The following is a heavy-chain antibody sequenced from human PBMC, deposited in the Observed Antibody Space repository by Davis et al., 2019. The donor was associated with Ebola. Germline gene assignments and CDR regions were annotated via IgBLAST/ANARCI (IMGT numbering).Heavy chain of an antibody. CDR3: ARQAYYDFWSGYYDGMDA. D-gene: IGHD3-3*01. Sequence: GGSLRLSCKGSGYSFTSYWIGWVRQMPGKGLEWMGIIYPGDSDTRYSPSFQGQVTISADKSISTAYLQWSSLKASDTAMYYCARQAYYDFWSGYYDGMDAWGQGTTVTVSS. CDR1: GYSFTSYW. CDR2: IYPGDSDT. J-gene: IGHJ6*02. V-gene: IGHV5-51*01.